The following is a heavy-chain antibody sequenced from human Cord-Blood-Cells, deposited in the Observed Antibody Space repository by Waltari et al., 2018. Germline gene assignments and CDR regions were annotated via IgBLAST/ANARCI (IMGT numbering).Heavy chain of an antibody. CDR1: GYSFTSYW. D-gene: IGHD1-26*01. CDR2: IYPGDSDT. J-gene: IGHJ3*02. Sequence: DVQLVQSGAEVKKPGESLKISCKGSGYSFTSYWHGRVRQMPGKGLEWMGDIYPGDSDTRYSPSFQGQVTISADKSISTAYLQWSSLKASDTAMYYCARPSANSGSYYAFDIWGQGTMVTVSS. V-gene: IGHV5-51*01. CDR3: ARPSANSGSYYAFDI.